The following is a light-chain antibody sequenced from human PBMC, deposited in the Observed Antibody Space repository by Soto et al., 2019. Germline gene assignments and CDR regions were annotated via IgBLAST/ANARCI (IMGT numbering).Light chain of an antibody. J-gene: IGLJ3*02. CDR3: CSYAGSSGAHWV. V-gene: IGLV2-8*01. CDR2: EVN. Sequence: QSALTQPPSASESPGQSVTISCTGTSSDVGGYHYVSWYQHQPGRAPKLLIYEVNRRPSGASNRFSGSKSGNTASLTISERQAEDEADYFCCSYAGSSGAHWVFGGGTKLTVL. CDR1: SSDVGGYHY.